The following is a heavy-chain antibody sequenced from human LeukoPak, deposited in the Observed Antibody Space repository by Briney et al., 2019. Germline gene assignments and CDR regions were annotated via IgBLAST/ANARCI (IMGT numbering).Heavy chain of an antibody. CDR1: GFTFSSYE. CDR3: AKARSNGDAFDY. V-gene: IGHV3-48*03. CDR2: ISSSGSTI. Sequence: SGGSLRLSCAASGFTFSSYEMNWVRQAPGKGLEWVSYISSSGSTIYYADSVKGRFTISRDNAKNTLYLQMNSLRAEDTAVYYCAKARSNGDAFDYWGQGTLVTVSS. D-gene: IGHD4-17*01. J-gene: IGHJ4*02.